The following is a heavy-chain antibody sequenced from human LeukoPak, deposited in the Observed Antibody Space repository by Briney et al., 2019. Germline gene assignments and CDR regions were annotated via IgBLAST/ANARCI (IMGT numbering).Heavy chain of an antibody. CDR2: INPSGGST. Sequence: ASVKVSCKASGYTFTSYYMHWVRQAPGQGLEWMGIINPSGGSTSYAQKFQGRVTMTRDTSTSTVYMELSSLRSEDTAVYYCARGQYYNDSSGYYSVPMVLAYWGQGTLVTVSS. D-gene: IGHD3-22*01. CDR1: GYTFTSYY. V-gene: IGHV1-46*01. J-gene: IGHJ4*02. CDR3: ARGQYYNDSSGYYSVPMVLAY.